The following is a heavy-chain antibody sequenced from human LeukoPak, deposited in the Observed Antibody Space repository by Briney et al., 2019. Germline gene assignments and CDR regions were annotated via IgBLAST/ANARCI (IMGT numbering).Heavy chain of an antibody. CDR3: TRGGPVAGTHKYFQH. CDR1: GGTFSSYA. V-gene: IGHV1-69*04. CDR2: IIPILGIA. Sequence: ASVKVSCKASGGTFSSYAISWVRQAPGQGLEWMGRIIPILGIANYAQKFQGRVTLTRNTSISTAYMELSSLRSEDTAMYYCTRGGPVAGTHKYFQHWGQGTLVTVSS. D-gene: IGHD6-19*01. J-gene: IGHJ1*01.